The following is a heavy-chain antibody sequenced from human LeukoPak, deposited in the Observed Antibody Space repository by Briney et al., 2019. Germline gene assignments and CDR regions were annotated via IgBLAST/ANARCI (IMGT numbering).Heavy chain of an antibody. Sequence: SQTLSLTCTVSGGSISSGSYYWSWIRRPAGKGLEWIGRIYTSGSTNYNSSLKSRVTISVDTSKNQFSLKLSSVTAADTAVYYCAREWFGDSGIDYWGQGTLVTVFS. V-gene: IGHV4-61*02. D-gene: IGHD3-10*01. CDR2: IYTSGST. J-gene: IGHJ4*02. CDR3: AREWFGDSGIDY. CDR1: GGSISSGSYY.